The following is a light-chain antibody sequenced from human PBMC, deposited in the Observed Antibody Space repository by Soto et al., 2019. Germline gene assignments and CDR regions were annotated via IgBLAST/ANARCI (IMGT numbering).Light chain of an antibody. CDR2: RAS. V-gene: IGKV3-15*01. Sequence: IVMTQSPSTLSVSPGERATLSCRAGQTIYSNVAWYQQRPGQAPRLLIYRASTRATGVPARFSGSGSGTDFTLTISRLEPEDFAVYYCQQYGSSPPRTFGQGTKVDIK. CDR3: QQYGSSPPRT. CDR1: QTIYSN. J-gene: IGKJ1*01.